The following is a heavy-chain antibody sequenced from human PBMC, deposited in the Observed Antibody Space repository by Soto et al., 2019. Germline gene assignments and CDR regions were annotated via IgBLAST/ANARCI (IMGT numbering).Heavy chain of an antibody. D-gene: IGHD4-4*01. CDR1: GFTFSSYS. CDR2: ISSSSSYI. Sequence: EVQLVESGGGLVKPGGSLRLSCAASGFTFSSYSMNWVRQAPGKGLEWVSSISSSSSYIYYADSVKGRFTISRDNAKNSLYLQMNSLRAEDTAVYYCASNLYSNYVWLDPWGQGTLVTVSS. J-gene: IGHJ5*02. CDR3: ASNLYSNYVWLDP. V-gene: IGHV3-21*01.